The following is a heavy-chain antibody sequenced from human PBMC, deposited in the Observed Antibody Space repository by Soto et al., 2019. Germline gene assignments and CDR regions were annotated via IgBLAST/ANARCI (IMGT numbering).Heavy chain of an antibody. CDR1: VFSLSNARMG. D-gene: IGHD1-26*01. CDR2: IFSNDEK. V-gene: IGHV2-26*01. J-gene: IGHJ4*02. Sequence: QVTLKESGPVLVRPTETLTLTCTVSVFSLSNARMGVTWIRQPPGKALEWLAHIFSNDEKSDSTSLKIRLTISKDTSKSQVVLTMTNMDPVDTATYYCARHGRGVGARPLDYWGQGTLVTVSS. CDR3: ARHGRGVGARPLDY.